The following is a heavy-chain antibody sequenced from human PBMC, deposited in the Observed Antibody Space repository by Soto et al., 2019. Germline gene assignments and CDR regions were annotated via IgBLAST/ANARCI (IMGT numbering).Heavy chain of an antibody. V-gene: IGHV3-74*03. D-gene: IGHD4-17*01. J-gene: IGHJ6*02. CDR2: INSDGSST. Sequence: EVQLVEFGGGFVQPGGSLRLSCAASGFDFSNSWMHWVRQVPGKGLVWVSHINSDGSSTTYADSVKGRFTISRDNARTTVYLQLDSLRVEDTAVYYCARDKSYALAVWGQGTTVTVSS. CDR3: ARDKSYALAV. CDR1: GFDFSNSW.